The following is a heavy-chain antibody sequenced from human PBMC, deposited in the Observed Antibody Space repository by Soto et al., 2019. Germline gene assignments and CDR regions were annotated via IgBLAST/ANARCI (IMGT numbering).Heavy chain of an antibody. V-gene: IGHV3-15*01. CDR3: TTDVWELLHTDFDD. Sequence: GGSLRLSCAASGFTFSNAWMSWVRQAPGKGLEWVGRIKSKTDGGTTDYAGPWKGRFTISRDDSKNTLYLQMNSLNTEDTAVYCCTTDVWELLHTDFDDWGQGTLVTVSS. D-gene: IGHD1-26*01. CDR2: IKSKTDGGTT. J-gene: IGHJ4*02. CDR1: GFTFSNAW.